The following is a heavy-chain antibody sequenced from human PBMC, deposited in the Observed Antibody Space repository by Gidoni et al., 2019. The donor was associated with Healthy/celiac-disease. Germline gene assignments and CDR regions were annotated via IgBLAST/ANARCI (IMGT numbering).Heavy chain of an antibody. CDR3: ARGRGYDILTGYASYYFDY. V-gene: IGHV1-46*03. CDR2: INPSGGST. CDR1: GSPFTSYY. J-gene: IGHJ4*02. Sequence: QVQLVQSGAEVKKPGASVKGSCKASGSPFTSYYMHWVRQAPGQGLEWMGIINPSGGSTSYAQKFQGRVTMTRDTSTSTVYMELSSLRSEDTAVYYCARGRGYDILTGYASYYFDYWGQGTLVTVSS. D-gene: IGHD3-9*01.